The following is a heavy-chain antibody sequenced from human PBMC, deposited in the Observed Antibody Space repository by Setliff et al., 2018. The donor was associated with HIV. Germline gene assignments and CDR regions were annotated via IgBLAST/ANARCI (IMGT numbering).Heavy chain of an antibody. Sequence: SVKVSCKASGGTFSNYALNWVRQAPGQGLEWMGGIIPPVGAAVYAQNFQGRVTITADESTSTAYMELRTLRSEDTAVYYCARAGRSGSYNHYYYYYMDIWGKGTTVTVSS. J-gene: IGHJ6*03. D-gene: IGHD1-26*01. CDR3: ARAGRSGSYNHYYYYYMDI. CDR1: GGTFSNYA. V-gene: IGHV1-69*13. CDR2: IIPPVGAA.